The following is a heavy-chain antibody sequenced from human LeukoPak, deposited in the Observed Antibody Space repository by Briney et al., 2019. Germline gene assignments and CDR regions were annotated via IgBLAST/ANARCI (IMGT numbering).Heavy chain of an antibody. Sequence: PSETLSLTCTVSGGSISSYYWSWIRQPPGKGLEWIGYIYYSGSTYYNPSLKSRVTISVDTSKNQFSLKLSSVTAADTAVYYCARDRWFGAFDPWGQGTLVTVSS. CDR2: IYYSGST. J-gene: IGHJ5*02. D-gene: IGHD3-10*01. CDR3: ARDRWFGAFDP. CDR1: GGSISSYY. V-gene: IGHV4-59*12.